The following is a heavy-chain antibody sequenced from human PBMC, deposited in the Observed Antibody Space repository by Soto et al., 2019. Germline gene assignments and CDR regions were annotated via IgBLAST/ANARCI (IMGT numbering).Heavy chain of an antibody. Sequence: PGGSLRLSCAASGFTFSSYGMHWVRQAPGKGLEWVAVIWYDGSNKYYADSVKGRFTISRDNSKNTLYLQMNSLRAEDTAVYYCARDRSGYTMGIFDYWGQGTLVTVSS. CDR2: IWYDGSNK. V-gene: IGHV3-33*08. D-gene: IGHD3-10*01. J-gene: IGHJ4*02. CDR1: GFTFSSYG. CDR3: ARDRSGYTMGIFDY.